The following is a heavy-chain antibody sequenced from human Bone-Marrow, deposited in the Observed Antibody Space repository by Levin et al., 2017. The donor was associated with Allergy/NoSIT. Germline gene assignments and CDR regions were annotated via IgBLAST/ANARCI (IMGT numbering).Heavy chain of an antibody. CDR2: IAYDGSNK. J-gene: IGHJ4*02. CDR1: GFTFSSYA. Sequence: LSLTCAASGFTFSSYAMHWVRQAPGKGLEWVAVIAYDGSNKYDADSVKGRFTISRDNSKNTLYLQMNSLRAEDTAVYYCARGGTYYDILTGYPPLAYWGQGTLVTVSS. V-gene: IGHV3-30-3*01. D-gene: IGHD3-9*01. CDR3: ARGGTYYDILTGYPPLAY.